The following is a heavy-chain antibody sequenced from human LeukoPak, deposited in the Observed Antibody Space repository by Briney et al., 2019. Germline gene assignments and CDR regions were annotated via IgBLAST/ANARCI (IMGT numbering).Heavy chain of an antibody. D-gene: IGHD3-16*02. Sequence: GGSLRLSCTGSGFIFGDYAMNWVRQAPGKGLEWVSYISSRGSAIYYADSVKGRFTISRDNAKNSLYLQMNSLRAEDTAVYYCARDGGPPYYDYVWGSYRPNWFDPWGQGTLVTVSS. CDR2: ISSRGSAI. CDR1: GFIFGDYA. V-gene: IGHV3-48*03. CDR3: ARDGGPPYYDYVWGSYRPNWFDP. J-gene: IGHJ5*02.